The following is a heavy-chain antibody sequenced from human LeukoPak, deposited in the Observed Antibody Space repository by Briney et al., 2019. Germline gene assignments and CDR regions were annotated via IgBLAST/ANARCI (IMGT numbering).Heavy chain of an antibody. CDR2: IYYSGST. CDR3: ATQYSSSSQYYYYYYMDV. V-gene: IGHV4-59*01. Sequence: SETLSLTCTVSGGSISSYYWSWIRQPPGKGLEWIGYIYYSGSTNYNPSLKSRVTISVDTSKNQFSLKLSSVTAADTAVYCCATQYSSSSQYYYYYYMDVWGKGTTVTVSS. CDR1: GGSISSYY. J-gene: IGHJ6*03. D-gene: IGHD6-6*01.